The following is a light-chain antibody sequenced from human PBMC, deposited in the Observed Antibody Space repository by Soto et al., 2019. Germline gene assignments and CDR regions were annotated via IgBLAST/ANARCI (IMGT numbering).Light chain of an antibody. CDR1: SSNIGAGYD. J-gene: IGLJ1*01. CDR2: ANS. V-gene: IGLV1-40*01. Sequence: QSVLTQPPSVSGAPGQRVTISCTGSSSNIGAGYDVHWYQQLPGTAPKLLIYANSNRPSWVPDRFSGSKSGTSASLAITGLQDEDEADYYCQSYDSSLSGYVFGTGTKLTVL. CDR3: QSYDSSLSGYV.